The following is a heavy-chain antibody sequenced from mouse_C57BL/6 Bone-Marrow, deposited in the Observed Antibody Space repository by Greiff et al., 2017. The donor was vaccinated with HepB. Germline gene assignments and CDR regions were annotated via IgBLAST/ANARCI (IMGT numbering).Heavy chain of an antibody. CDR1: GYTFTDYA. V-gene: IGHV1-67*01. CDR3: ARYAVTTVGPYFCY. D-gene: IGHD1-1*01. J-gene: IGHJ2*01. Sequence: QVQLQQSGPELVRPGVSVKISCKGSGYTFTDYAMHWVKQMHAKSLDWIGVISTYDGDASYNQKFKDKATMTVYKSSRTAYMELARLTSDDSAVYYCARYAVTTVGPYFCYWGQGATLTVAS. CDR2: ISTYDGDA.